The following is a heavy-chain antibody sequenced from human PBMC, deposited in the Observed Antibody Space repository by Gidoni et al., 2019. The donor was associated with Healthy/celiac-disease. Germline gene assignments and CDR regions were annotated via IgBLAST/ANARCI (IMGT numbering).Heavy chain of an antibody. V-gene: IGHV1-3*01. Sequence: QVQLVQSGAEVKKPGAYVKVSCNASGYTFTRSAMHWVRQATGQRLEWMGWINAGNGNTKYSQKCQGRVTITRDTSASTAYMELSSLRSEDTAVYYCARGPLITFGGVIHYFDYWGQGTLVTVSS. CDR1: GYTFTRSA. CDR3: ARGPLITFGGVIHYFDY. CDR2: INAGNGNT. D-gene: IGHD3-16*02. J-gene: IGHJ4*02.